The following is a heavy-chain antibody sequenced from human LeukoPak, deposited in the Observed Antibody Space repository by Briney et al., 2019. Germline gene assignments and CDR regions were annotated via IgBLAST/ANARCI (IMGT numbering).Heavy chain of an antibody. Sequence: PSETLSLTCTVSGGSISSYYWSWIRQPPGKGLEWIGYIYYSGSTNYNPSLKSRVTISVDTSKNQFSLKLSSVTAADTAVYYCARASGSYNYYYGMDVWGQGTTVTVSS. V-gene: IGHV4-59*12. D-gene: IGHD3-10*01. CDR2: IYYSGST. CDR3: ARASGSYNYYYGMDV. CDR1: GGSISSYY. J-gene: IGHJ6*02.